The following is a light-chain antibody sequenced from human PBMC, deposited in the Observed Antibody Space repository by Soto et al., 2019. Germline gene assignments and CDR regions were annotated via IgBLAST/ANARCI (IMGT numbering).Light chain of an antibody. CDR1: QSLSGNY. CDR2: GVS. V-gene: IGKV3-20*01. CDR3: HHYGSSPYT. J-gene: IGKJ2*01. Sequence: EIVLTQSPGTLSLSPGERATLSCRASQSLSGNYLAWYQQKPGQAPRLLLFGVSSRATGIPDRFSCSGSGKDFTLTINRLEPEDFAVYYCHHYGSSPYTFGLGTKLEIK.